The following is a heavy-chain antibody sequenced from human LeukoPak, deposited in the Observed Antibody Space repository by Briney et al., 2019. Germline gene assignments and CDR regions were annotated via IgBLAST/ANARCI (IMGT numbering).Heavy chain of an antibody. V-gene: IGHV1-69*13. D-gene: IGHD4-17*01. CDR2: IIPIFGTA. CDR1: GGTFSSYA. CDR3: ARHYGDYSVYFDY. J-gene: IGHJ4*02. Sequence: SVKVSCKASGGTFSSYAISWVRQAPGQGLEWMGGIIPIFGTANYAQKSQGRVTITADESTSTAYMELSSLRSEDTAVYYCARHYGDYSVYFDYWGQGTLVTVSS.